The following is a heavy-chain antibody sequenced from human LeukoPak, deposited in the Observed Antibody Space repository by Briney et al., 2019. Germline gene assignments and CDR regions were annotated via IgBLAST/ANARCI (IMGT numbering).Heavy chain of an antibody. CDR2: ISGSGGST. CDR3: AKVKGYCSSTSCSPLDY. J-gene: IGHJ4*02. V-gene: IGHV3-23*01. Sequence: PSETLSLTCTVSGGSISSYYWGWVRQAPGKGLEWVSAISGSGGSTYYADSVKGRFTISRDNSKNTLYLQMNSLRAEDTAVYYCAKVKGYCSSTSCSPLDYWGQGTLVTVSS. CDR1: GGSISSYY. D-gene: IGHD2-2*01.